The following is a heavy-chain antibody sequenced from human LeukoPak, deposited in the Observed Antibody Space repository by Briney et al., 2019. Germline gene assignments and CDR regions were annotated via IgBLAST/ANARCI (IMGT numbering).Heavy chain of an antibody. CDR3: ARAGGNYEYYYYYMDV. CDR1: GYTFTSYG. Sequence: GASVKVSCKASGYTFTSYGISWVRQAPGQGLEWMGWISAYNGNTNYAQKLQGRVTMTTDTSTSTAYMELSSLRSEDTAVYYCARAGGNYEYYYYYMDVWGKGTTVTVSS. V-gene: IGHV1-18*01. CDR2: ISAYNGNT. D-gene: IGHD1-7*01. J-gene: IGHJ6*03.